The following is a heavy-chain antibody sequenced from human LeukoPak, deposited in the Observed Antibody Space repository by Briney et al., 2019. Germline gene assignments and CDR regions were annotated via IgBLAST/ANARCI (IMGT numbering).Heavy chain of an antibody. V-gene: IGHV3-30*18. CDR1: GFTFRSG. CDR3: AKDLGLRGIYGPRGGKTIDY. CDR2: ISYDGSNK. J-gene: IGHJ4*02. Sequence: GRSLRLSCAASGFTFRSGMHWVRQGPGKGLEWVAVISYDGSNKYYADSVKGRFTLSRDNSKNTLYLQMNSLRAEDTAVYYCAKDLGLRGIYGPRGGKTIDYWGQGTLVTVSS. D-gene: IGHD2-21*01.